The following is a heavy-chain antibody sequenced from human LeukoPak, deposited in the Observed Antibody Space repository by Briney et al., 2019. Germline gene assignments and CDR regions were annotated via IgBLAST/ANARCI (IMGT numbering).Heavy chain of an antibody. CDR1: GFTFSSYW. D-gene: IGHD3-10*01. J-gene: IGHJ4*02. CDR3: ARDFGRKSGSGSYDY. Sequence: RGSLRLSCAASGFTFSSYWMSWVRQAPGKGLEWVANIKQDGSEKYYVDSVKGRFTISRDNAKNSLYLQMNSLRAEDTAVYYCARDFGRKSGSGSYDYWGQRTLGTVSS. CDR2: IKQDGSEK. V-gene: IGHV3-7*01.